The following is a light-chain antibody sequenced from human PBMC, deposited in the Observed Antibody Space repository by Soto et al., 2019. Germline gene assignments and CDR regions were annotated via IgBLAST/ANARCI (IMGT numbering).Light chain of an antibody. CDR1: FSDVGGYDY. V-gene: IGLV2-14*01. CDR3: SSHTSGSTRV. CDR2: EVT. Sequence: QFVLTQPASVSGSPGQSIAISCTGTFSDVGGYDYVSWYQQHPDKAPKLMIYEVTKRPSGVSNRFSGSKSGNTASLTISGLQPEDEADYYCSSHTSGSTRVFGSGTKLTVL. J-gene: IGLJ1*01.